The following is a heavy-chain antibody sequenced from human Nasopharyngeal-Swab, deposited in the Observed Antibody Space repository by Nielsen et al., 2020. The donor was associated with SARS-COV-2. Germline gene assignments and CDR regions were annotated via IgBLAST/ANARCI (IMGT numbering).Heavy chain of an antibody. J-gene: IGHJ3*02. Sequence: SLKISCAASGFTFSDYYMSWIRQAPGKGLEWVSYISSSGSTIYDADSVKGRFTISRDNAKNSLYLQMNSLRAEDTAVYYCARDWYQLTRNDAFDIWGQGTMVTVSS. CDR2: ISSSGSTI. CDR1: GFTFSDYY. CDR3: ARDWYQLTRNDAFDI. D-gene: IGHD2-2*01. V-gene: IGHV3-11*01.